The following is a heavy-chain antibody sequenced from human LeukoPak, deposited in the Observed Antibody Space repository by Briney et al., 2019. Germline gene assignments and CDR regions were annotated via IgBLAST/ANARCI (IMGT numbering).Heavy chain of an antibody. V-gene: IGHV3-21*01. CDR2: ISSSSSNK. Sequence: PGGSLRLSCAASGFPFSRYSMNWVRQAPGEGPEWVSSISSSSSNKDYVDSVKGRFTVSRDNAKNSLYLQMDSLRAEDTAVYYCARADTVTANSYYYYYYMDVWGKGTTVTISS. D-gene: IGHD2-21*02. CDR3: ARADTVTANSYYYYYYMDV. CDR1: GFPFSRYS. J-gene: IGHJ6*03.